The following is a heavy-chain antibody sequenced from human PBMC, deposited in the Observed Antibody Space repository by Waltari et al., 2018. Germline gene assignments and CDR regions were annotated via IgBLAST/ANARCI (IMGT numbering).Heavy chain of an antibody. J-gene: IGHJ4*02. V-gene: IGHV4-61*02. D-gene: IGHD2-8*01. CDR1: GGSISSGSYY. CDR2: IYTSGST. Sequence: QVQLQESGPGLVKPSQTLSLTCTVSGGSISSGSYYWSWIRQPAGKGLEWIGRIYTSGSTNYNPSLKSRVTISVDTSKNQFSLKLSSVTAADTAVYCCARISVGMLDYWGQGTLVTVSS. CDR3: ARISVGMLDY.